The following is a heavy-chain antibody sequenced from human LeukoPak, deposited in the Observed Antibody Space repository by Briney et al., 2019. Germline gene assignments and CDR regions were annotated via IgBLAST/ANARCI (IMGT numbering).Heavy chain of an antibody. V-gene: IGHV1-46*01. CDR1: GGTFSSYA. CDR3: ARIRDGYNVDYDI. CDR2: INPGGANT. D-gene: IGHD5-24*01. Sequence: ASVKVSCKASGGTFSSYAISWVRQPPGQGLEWMGLINPGGANTNYAQNFQGRVTMTSDTSTNTVYMELSSLRSEDTAIYYCARIRDGYNVDYDIWGKGTVVTVPS. J-gene: IGHJ3*02.